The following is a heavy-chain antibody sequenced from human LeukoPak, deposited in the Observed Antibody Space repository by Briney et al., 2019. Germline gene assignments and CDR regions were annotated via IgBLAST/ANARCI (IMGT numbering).Heavy chain of an antibody. D-gene: IGHD4-11*01. CDR2: SSPSGGST. V-gene: IGHV1-46*01. CDR3: ARDRSNYAYYYYGMDV. Sequence: ASVKVSCKASGYTFTNDYIHWVRQAPGHGLEWMGISSPSGGSTSYAQKFQGRVTMTRDTSTSTVYMELSSLRSEDTAVYYCARDRSNYAYYYYGMDVWGQGTTVTVSS. J-gene: IGHJ6*02. CDR1: GYTFTNDY.